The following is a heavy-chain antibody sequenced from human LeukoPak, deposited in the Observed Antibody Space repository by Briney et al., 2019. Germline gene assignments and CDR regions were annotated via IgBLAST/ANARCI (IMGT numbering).Heavy chain of an antibody. J-gene: IGHJ6*03. CDR1: GFTFSSYS. CDR2: IKQDGSEK. CDR3: AREYYDFWSGYPDYYYYYYMDV. D-gene: IGHD3-3*01. Sequence: GGSLRLSCAASGFTFSSYSMNWVRQAPGKGLEWVANIKQDGSEKYYVDSVKGRFTISRDNAKNSLYLQMNSLRAEDTAVYYCAREYYDFWSGYPDYYYYYYMDVWGKGTTVTVSS. V-gene: IGHV3-7*01.